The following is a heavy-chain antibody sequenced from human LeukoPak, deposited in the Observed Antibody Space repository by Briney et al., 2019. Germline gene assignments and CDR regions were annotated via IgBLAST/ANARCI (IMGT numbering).Heavy chain of an antibody. CDR2: IYLDDSDT. Sequence: PGGSLRLSCKGSGYRFTNYWIGWVRQMPGKGLEYMGIIYLDDSDTRYSPSFQGQVTISADKSISTAYLQWSSLKASDTAIYYCAGTDYDILTGYYPLDYWGQGTLVTVSS. CDR3: AGTDYDILTGYYPLDY. D-gene: IGHD3-9*01. J-gene: IGHJ4*02. CDR1: GYRFTNYW. V-gene: IGHV5-51*01.